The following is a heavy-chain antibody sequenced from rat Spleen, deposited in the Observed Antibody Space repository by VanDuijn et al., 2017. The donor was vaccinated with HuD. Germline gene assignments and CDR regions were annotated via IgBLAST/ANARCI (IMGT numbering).Heavy chain of an antibody. Sequence: EVQLVESDGGLVQPGRSLKLSCAASGFTFSDYYMAWVRQAPTKGLEWVATISYDGSSTYYRDSVKGRFTISRDNAKSTLYLQMDSLRSEDTATYYCARRQLSWYFDFWGPGTMVTVSS. J-gene: IGHJ1*01. CDR3: ARRQLSWYFDF. V-gene: IGHV5-29*01. CDR1: GFTFSDYY. D-gene: IGHD1-10*01. CDR2: ISYDGSST.